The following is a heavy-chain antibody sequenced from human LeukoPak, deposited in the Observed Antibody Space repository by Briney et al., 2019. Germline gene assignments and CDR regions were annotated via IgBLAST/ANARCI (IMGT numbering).Heavy chain of an antibody. CDR3: ASGYSSSGNY. CDR1: GFTFSSYW. Sequence: GGSLRLSCAVSGFTFSSYWMHWVRQSPGKGLVWVSRINSDGGSIYYADSVKGRFTISRDNAKNTLYLQMNSLRAEDTAVYYCASGYSSSGNYWGQGTLVTVSS. D-gene: IGHD6-13*01. J-gene: IGHJ4*02. CDR2: INSDGGSI. V-gene: IGHV3-74*01.